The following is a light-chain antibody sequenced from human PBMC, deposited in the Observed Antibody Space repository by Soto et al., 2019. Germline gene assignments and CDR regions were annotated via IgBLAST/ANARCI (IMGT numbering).Light chain of an antibody. Sequence: DIQMTQSPPTLSASVRDRVTITCRASQSIRHYLAWYQQMPGKAPKLLIYGASTLQSGVPSRFSGSGSGTEFTLTISSLQPDDFGTYFCQHHNSYSQTFGQGT. CDR1: QSIRHY. CDR2: GAS. J-gene: IGKJ1*01. CDR3: QHHNSYSQT. V-gene: IGKV1-5*01.